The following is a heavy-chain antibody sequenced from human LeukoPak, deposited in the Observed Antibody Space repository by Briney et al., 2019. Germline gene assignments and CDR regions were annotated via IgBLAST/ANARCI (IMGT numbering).Heavy chain of an antibody. CDR3: ARRRDYYDSSGIDY. D-gene: IGHD3-22*01. CDR1: GGSFSGYY. V-gene: IGHV4-34*01. Sequence: SETLSLTCAVYGGSFSGYYWSWIRQPPGKGLEWIGEINHSGSTNYNPSLKSRVTISVDTSKNQFSLKLSSVTAADTAVYYCARRRDYYDSSGIDYWGQGTLVTVSS. J-gene: IGHJ4*02. CDR2: INHSGST.